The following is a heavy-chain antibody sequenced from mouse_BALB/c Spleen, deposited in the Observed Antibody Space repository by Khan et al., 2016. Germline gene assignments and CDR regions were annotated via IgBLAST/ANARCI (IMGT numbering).Heavy chain of an antibody. J-gene: IGHJ2*01. CDR3: VSVHYYGHGY. CDR1: GYYITSGYY. Sequence: EVPLQESGPGLVKPSQSLSLTCSVTGYYITSGYYWNWIRQFPGNKLEWMGHITSDDKNNYNPTLKNRISITRATSKNQYFLKWNSVTTEDTATYYCVSVHYYGHGYWGQGTTLTVSS. V-gene: IGHV3-6*02. D-gene: IGHD1-2*01. CDR2: ITSDDKN.